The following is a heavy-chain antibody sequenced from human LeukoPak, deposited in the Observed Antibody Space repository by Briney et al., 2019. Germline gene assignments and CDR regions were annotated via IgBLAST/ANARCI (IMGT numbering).Heavy chain of an antibody. J-gene: IGHJ4*02. CDR1: GFTFSSYG. Sequence: GGSLRLSCAASGFTFSSYGMHWVRQAPGKGLEWVAVISYDGSNKYYADSVKGRFTISRDNSKNTLYLQMNSLRAEDTAVYYCAKGNDYGDFLFDYWGQGTLVTVSS. D-gene: IGHD4-17*01. V-gene: IGHV3-30*18. CDR3: AKGNDYGDFLFDY. CDR2: ISYDGSNK.